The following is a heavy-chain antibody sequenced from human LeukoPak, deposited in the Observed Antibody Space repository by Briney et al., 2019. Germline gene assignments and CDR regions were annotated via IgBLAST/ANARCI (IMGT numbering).Heavy chain of an antibody. J-gene: IGHJ4*02. CDR2: IWYDGSKN. V-gene: IGHV3-33*01. D-gene: IGHD6-13*01. CDR1: GFTFNGYG. Sequence: GGSLRLSCAASGFTFNGYGMHWARQAPGKGLEWVAVIWYDGSKNYYADSVKGRFTISRDNSKNTLYLQMNSLRAEDTAVYYCARDPLLGNTWYYFDNWGQGTLVTVFS. CDR3: ARDPLLGNTWYYFDN.